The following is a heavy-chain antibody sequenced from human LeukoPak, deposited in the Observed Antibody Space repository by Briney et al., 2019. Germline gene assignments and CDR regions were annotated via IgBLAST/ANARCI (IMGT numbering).Heavy chain of an antibody. Sequence: GGSLRLSCTASGFTFGDYAMSWVRQAPGKGLEWVGFIRSKAYGGTTEYAASVKGRFTISRDDSKSIAYLQMNSLKTEDTAVYYCTEGVGAIWHWGQGTLVTVSS. CDR2: IRSKAYGGTT. V-gene: IGHV3-49*04. CDR3: TEGVGAIWH. CDR1: GFTFGDYA. D-gene: IGHD1-26*01. J-gene: IGHJ4*02.